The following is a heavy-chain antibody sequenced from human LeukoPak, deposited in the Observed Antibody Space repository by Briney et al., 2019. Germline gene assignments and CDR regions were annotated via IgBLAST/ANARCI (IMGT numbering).Heavy chain of an antibody. D-gene: IGHD2-2*01. CDR2: IYYSGST. J-gene: IGHJ3*02. V-gene: IGHV4-59*01. CDR1: GGSISSYY. CDR3: ARDRSVVVPAAIHRPDAFDI. Sequence: SETLSLTCTVSGGSISSYYWSWIRQPPGQGLEWIGYIYYSGSTNYNPSLKSRVTISVDTSKNQFSLKLSSVTAADTAVYYCARDRSVVVPAAIHRPDAFDIWGQGTMVTVSS.